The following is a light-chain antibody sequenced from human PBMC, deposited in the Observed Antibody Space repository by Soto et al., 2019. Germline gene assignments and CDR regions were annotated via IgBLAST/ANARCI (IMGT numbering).Light chain of an antibody. J-gene: IGLJ2*01. CDR3: QTWDSSTGVV. CDR2: EDD. CDR1: KLGNKY. Sequence: SYELTQPPSVSVSPGQAATITCSGDKLGNKYVCWYQQKPGQSPVLVIYEDDQRPSRIPARFSGSISGNTATLTISGTQAMDEADYYCQTWDSSTGVVFGGGTKVTVL. V-gene: IGLV3-1*01.